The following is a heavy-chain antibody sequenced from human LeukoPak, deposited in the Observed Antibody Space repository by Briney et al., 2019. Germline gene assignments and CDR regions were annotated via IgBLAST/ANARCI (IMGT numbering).Heavy chain of an antibody. Sequence: SETLSLTCTVSGGSISSYYWSWIRQPPGKGLEWIGYINYSGSTNCNPSLKSRVTISVDTSKNQFSLKLSSVTAADTAVYYCARQAAVAGTYYFDYWGQGTLVTVSS. CDR2: INYSGST. D-gene: IGHD6-19*01. CDR1: GGSISSYY. CDR3: ARQAAVAGTYYFDY. V-gene: IGHV4-59*08. J-gene: IGHJ4*02.